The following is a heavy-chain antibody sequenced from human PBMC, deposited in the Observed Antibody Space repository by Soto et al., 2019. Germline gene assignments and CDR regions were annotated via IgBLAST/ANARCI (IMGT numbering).Heavy chain of an antibody. CDR2: IYHSGST. D-gene: IGHD2-15*01. CDR3: ARVAATPPGPVDYYYYGMDV. V-gene: IGHV4-4*02. Sequence: LSLTCAVSGGSISSSNCCSWVRQPPGKGLEWSGEIYHSGSTNYNPSLKSRVTISVDKSKNQFSLKLSSVTAADTAVYYCARVAATPPGPVDYYYYGMDVWGQGTPVTVSS. J-gene: IGHJ6*02. CDR1: GGSISSSNC.